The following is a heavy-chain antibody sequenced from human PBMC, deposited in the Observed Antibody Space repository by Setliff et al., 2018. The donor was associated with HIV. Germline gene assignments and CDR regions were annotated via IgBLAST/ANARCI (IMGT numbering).Heavy chain of an antibody. D-gene: IGHD6-19*01. Sequence: PGGSLRLSCAASGFTFDDYGMSWVRQAPGKGLEWVSGINWNGGSTGYADSVKGRFIISRDNAKNSLYLQMNSLRAEDTALYYCARAPRAVAGLNYYYYYYMDVWGKGTTVTVS. J-gene: IGHJ6*03. V-gene: IGHV3-20*04. CDR2: INWNGGST. CDR3: ARAPRAVAGLNYYYYYYMDV. CDR1: GFTFDDYG.